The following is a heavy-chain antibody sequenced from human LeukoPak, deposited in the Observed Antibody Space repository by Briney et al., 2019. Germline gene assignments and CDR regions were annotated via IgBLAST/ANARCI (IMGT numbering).Heavy chain of an antibody. J-gene: IGHJ4*02. CDR1: GYTFPGYY. V-gene: IGHV1-2*02. Sequence: ASVKVSCKASGYTFPGYYVHWLRQAPGQGLEWMGWIDPNSGGANYAQKFQGRVTMTRDTSISTAYMELSRLTSDDTAVYYCATIRVDYWGQGTLVTVSS. CDR3: ATIRVDY. CDR2: IDPNSGGA.